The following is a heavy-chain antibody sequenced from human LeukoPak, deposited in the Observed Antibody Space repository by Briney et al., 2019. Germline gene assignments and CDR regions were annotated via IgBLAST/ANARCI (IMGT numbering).Heavy chain of an antibody. CDR2: IYYSGST. J-gene: IGHJ5*02. V-gene: IGHV4-59*01. CDR1: GGSISSYY. D-gene: IGHD6-6*01. Sequence: SETLSLTCTVSGGSISSYYWSWILQPPGKGLEWIGYIYYSGSTNYNPSLKSRVTISVDTSKNQFSLKLSSVTAADTAVYYCARDRARFDPWGQGTLVTVSS. CDR3: ARDRARFDP.